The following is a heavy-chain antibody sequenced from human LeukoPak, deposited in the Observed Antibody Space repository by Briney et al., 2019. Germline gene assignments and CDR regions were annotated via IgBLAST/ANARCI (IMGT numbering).Heavy chain of an antibody. CDR2: ISAYTGDT. Sequence: ASVKVSCKASGYTLTSYGINWVRQAPGQGLEWLGWISAYTGDTKYAQNLQGRVNMTTDTSTSTAYMELKSLRSDDTAVYYCARVGFSKFYHHMDVWGQGTTVTVSS. CDR3: ARVGFSKFYHHMDV. J-gene: IGHJ6*03. D-gene: IGHD4-11*01. CDR1: GYTLTSYG. V-gene: IGHV1-18*01.